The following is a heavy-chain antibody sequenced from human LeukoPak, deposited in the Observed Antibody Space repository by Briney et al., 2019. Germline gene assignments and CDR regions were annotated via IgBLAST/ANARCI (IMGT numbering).Heavy chain of an antibody. CDR2: IYYSGST. CDR1: GGSISSSSYY. J-gene: IGHJ6*03. V-gene: IGHV4-39*07. CDR3: ARGRGYGYGFSRYYYYYMNV. Sequence: PSETLPLTCTVSGGSISSSSYYWGWIRQPPGKGLEWIGSIYYSGSTYYNPSLKSRVTISVDTSKNQFSLKLSSVTAADTAVYYCARGRGYGYGFSRYYYYYMNVWGKGTTVTVSS. D-gene: IGHD5-18*01.